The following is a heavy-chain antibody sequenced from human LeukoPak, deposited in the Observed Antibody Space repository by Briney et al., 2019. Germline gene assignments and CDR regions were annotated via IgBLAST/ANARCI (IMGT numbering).Heavy chain of an antibody. CDR2: TYYRSEWYT. CDR3: VRLAIDAFDI. V-gene: IGHV6-1*01. Sequence: KPSQTLSLTCAISGDSVSSDSAAWNWIRQSPSRGLEWLGRTYYRSEWYTDYAVSVKSRIIIKPDTSKNQFSLQLNSVTPEDTAVYYCVRLAIDAFDIWGQGTMVTVSS. J-gene: IGHJ3*02. CDR1: GDSVSSDSAA. D-gene: IGHD3-3*02.